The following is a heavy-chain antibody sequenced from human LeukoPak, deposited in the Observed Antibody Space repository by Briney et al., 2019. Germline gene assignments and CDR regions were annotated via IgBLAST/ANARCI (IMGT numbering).Heavy chain of an antibody. D-gene: IGHD2-15*01. Sequence: PSETLSLTCAVYGGSFSGYYWSWIRRPPGKGLEWIGEINHSGSTNYNPSLKSRVTISVDTSKNQFSLKLSSVTAADTAVYYCARARTGWIVVMVAARGGGDWFDPWGQGTLVTVSS. CDR1: GGSFSGYY. CDR3: ARARTGWIVVMVAARGGGDWFDP. V-gene: IGHV4-34*01. J-gene: IGHJ5*02. CDR2: INHSGST.